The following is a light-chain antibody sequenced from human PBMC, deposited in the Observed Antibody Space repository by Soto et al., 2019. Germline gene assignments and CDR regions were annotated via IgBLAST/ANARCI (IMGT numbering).Light chain of an antibody. V-gene: IGLV2-14*01. CDR2: DVS. J-gene: IGLJ2*01. CDR3: SSYTSSSSPMV. CDR1: SSDVGGYNY. Sequence: QSALTQPASVSGSPGQSITISCTGTSSDVGGYNYVSWYQQHPGKAPKLMIYDVSNRPSGVSNRFSGSKSGNTASLTISGLQAEDEAYYYCSSYTSSSSPMVFGGGTKVTVL.